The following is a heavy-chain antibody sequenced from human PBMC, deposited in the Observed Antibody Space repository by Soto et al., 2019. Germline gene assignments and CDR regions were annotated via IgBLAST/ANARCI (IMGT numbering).Heavy chain of an antibody. Sequence: GASVKVSCKASGYTFTGYYMHWVRQAPGQGLEWMGWINPNSGGTNYAQKFQGRVTMTRDTSISTAYMELSRLRSDDTAVYYCALITSITAYYYGMDVWGQGTTVTVSS. CDR2: INPNSGGT. D-gene: IGHD5-12*01. V-gene: IGHV1-2*02. J-gene: IGHJ6*02. CDR3: ALITSITAYYYGMDV. CDR1: GYTFTGYY.